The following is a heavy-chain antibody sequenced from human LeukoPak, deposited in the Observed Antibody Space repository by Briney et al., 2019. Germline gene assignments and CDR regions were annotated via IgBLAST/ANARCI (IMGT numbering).Heavy chain of an antibody. CDR2: IYPGDSDT. D-gene: IGHD6-13*01. J-gene: IGHJ5*02. CDR3: ARQGAAGWGNWFDP. V-gene: IGHV5-51*01. Sequence: GVSLQISCKASGYGFTSYWIGWVRQTPGKGLEGMGIIYPGDSDTRYSPSFQGQVTISADKSISTAYLQWSSLKGSDTAVYYCARQGAAGWGNWFDPWGEGTLVTVSS. CDR1: GYGFTSYW.